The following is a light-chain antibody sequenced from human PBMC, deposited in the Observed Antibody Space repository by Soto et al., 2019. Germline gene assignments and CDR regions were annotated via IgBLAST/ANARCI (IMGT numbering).Light chain of an antibody. CDR1: NIGGKS. CDR2: NDG. Sequence: SSELTLQPSVSLAPGETAKITCGGNNIGGKSVHWYQWKPGQAPTLLIYNDGDRPSGIPERFSGSNSGNMATLTVSRVEAGDEADYYCQVWGSNADPYVVFGGGTKLTVL. CDR3: QVWGSNADPYVV. V-gene: IGLV3-21*04. J-gene: IGLJ2*01.